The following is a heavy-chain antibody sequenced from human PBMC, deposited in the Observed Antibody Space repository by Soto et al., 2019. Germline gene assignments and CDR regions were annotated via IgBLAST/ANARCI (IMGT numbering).Heavy chain of an antibody. CDR3: ARQHAYYDILTDY. CDR2: ISSSSSYT. Sequence: QVPLVESGGGLVKPGGSLRLSCAASGFTFSDYYMSWIRQAPGKGLEWVSYISSSSSYTNYADSVKGRFTISRANAKNSLYLQMNSLRAEDTAVYYCARQHAYYDILTDYWGQGTLVTVSS. J-gene: IGHJ4*02. V-gene: IGHV3-11*05. D-gene: IGHD3-9*01. CDR1: GFTFSDYY.